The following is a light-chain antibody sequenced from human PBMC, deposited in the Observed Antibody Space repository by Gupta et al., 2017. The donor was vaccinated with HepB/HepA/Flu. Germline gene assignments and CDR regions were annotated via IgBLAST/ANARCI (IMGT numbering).Light chain of an antibody. V-gene: IGLV2-23*02. CDR3: CEYEGIISMGV. CDR2: EVN. CDR1: SSDIGTYDL. J-gene: IGLJ3*02. Sequence: SDLTQPASETGSPGQSITISCTGTSSDIGTYDLVSWYQLPPVKGTKRMMEEVNKRPSGVSNRFSGYKSDNSASLITTGLQAEEAADDYCCEYEGIISMGVFGGGTKLTVL.